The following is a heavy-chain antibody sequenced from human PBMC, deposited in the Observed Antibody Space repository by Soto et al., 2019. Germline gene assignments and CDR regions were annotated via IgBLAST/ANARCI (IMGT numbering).Heavy chain of an antibody. CDR3: TTTPLSYYYYMDV. Sequence: EVQVLESGGGLVQPGGSLRLSCVASGFTFSTYAMNWVRQAPGKGLEWVSGISGSGSDRYYADSVRGRFTISRDNSNNTLNLQMDSLRAEDTAIYYCTTTPLSYYYYMDVWGKGTTVTVSS. CDR1: GFTFSTYA. J-gene: IGHJ6*03. CDR2: ISGSGSDR. V-gene: IGHV3-23*01. D-gene: IGHD3-10*01.